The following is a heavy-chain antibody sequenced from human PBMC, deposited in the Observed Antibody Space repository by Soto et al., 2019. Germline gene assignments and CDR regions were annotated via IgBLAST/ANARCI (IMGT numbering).Heavy chain of an antibody. CDR3: AREPNYFDY. CDR2: IIPIFGNT. CDR1: GGTFSRYS. V-gene: IGHV1-18*01. J-gene: IGHJ4*02. Sequence: ASVKVSCKASGGTFSRYSITWVRQAPGHGLEWIGRIIPIFGNTKYAQRLQGRVTMTTDTSTSTAYMELRSLRSDDTAVYYCAREPNYFDYWGQGTLVTVSS.